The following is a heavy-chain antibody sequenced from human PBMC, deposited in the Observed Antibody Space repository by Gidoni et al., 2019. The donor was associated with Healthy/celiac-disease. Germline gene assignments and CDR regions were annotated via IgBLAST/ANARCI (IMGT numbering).Heavy chain of an antibody. J-gene: IGHJ4*02. Sequence: QVQLVESGGGVVQPGRSLSLSCAASGFTFSSYGMHWVLQAPGKGLEWVAVIWYDGSNKYYADSVKGRFTISRDNSKNTLYLQMNSLRAEDTAVYYCARESGAARTFDYWGQGTLVTVSS. CDR1: GFTFSSYG. V-gene: IGHV3-33*01. D-gene: IGHD2-15*01. CDR3: ARESGAARTFDY. CDR2: IWYDGSNK.